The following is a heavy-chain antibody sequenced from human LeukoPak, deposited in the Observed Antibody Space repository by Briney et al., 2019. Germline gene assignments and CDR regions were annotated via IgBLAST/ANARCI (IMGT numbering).Heavy chain of an antibody. CDR1: GYTFTSYG. D-gene: IGHD3-22*01. J-gene: IGHJ4*02. V-gene: IGHV1-2*02. CDR3: ARVEYYYDSSAPFDY. Sequence: ASVKVSCKTSGYTFTSYGISWLRQAPGQGLEWMGWINPNSGGTNYAQKFQGRVTMTRDTSISTAYMELSRLRSDDTAVYYCARVEYYYDSSAPFDYWGQGTLVTVSS. CDR2: INPNSGGT.